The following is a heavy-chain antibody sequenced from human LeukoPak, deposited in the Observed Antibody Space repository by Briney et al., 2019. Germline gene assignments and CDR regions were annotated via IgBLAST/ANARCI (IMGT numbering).Heavy chain of an antibody. CDR1: GFTLSSFA. D-gene: IGHD6-19*01. CDR3: AKDHRMDGGWSIGN. V-gene: IGHV3-23*01. Sequence: GGSLRLSCAASGFTLSSFAMTWVRQGPGRGPEWVSGVGTSGDTYYADSVRGRFIISRDNSRNTLYLQMNSLRVEDSALYYCAKDHRMDGGWSIGNWGQGTLVTVSS. CDR2: VGTSGDT. J-gene: IGHJ4*02.